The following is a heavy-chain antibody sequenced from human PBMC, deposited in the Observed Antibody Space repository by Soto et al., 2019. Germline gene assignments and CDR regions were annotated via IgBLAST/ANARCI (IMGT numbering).Heavy chain of an antibody. Sequence: SETQSLTCTVSGGSIGSGDYYWSWIRQPPGKGLEWIGYIYYSGNTYYNPSLKSRLTISLDTSKNQFSLKVSSVAAADTAVYFCARDPLGYSSSHFFDQWGQGTLVTVSS. J-gene: IGHJ4*02. CDR1: GGSIGSGDYY. CDR2: IYYSGNT. D-gene: IGHD6-6*01. CDR3: ARDPLGYSSSHFFDQ. V-gene: IGHV4-30-4*02.